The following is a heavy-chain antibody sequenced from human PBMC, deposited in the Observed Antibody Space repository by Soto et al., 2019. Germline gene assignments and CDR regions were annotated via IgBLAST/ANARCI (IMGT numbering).Heavy chain of an antibody. D-gene: IGHD2-15*01. CDR2: IHYSGST. J-gene: IGHJ4*02. CDR3: ARHYCSGSKCYYFDY. Sequence: SETLSLTCSVSGGSISSYYWSWIRQPPGKGLEWIGYIHYSGSTNYNPSLQGRVTISVDTSKNQFSLKLNSVTAADTAVYYCARHYCSGSKCYYFDYWGQGTPVTVSS. CDR1: GGSISSYY. V-gene: IGHV4-59*08.